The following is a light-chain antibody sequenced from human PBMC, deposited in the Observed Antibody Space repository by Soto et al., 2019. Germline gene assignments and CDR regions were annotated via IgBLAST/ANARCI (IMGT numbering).Light chain of an antibody. CDR1: QSVSSN. J-gene: IGKJ5*01. V-gene: IGKV3-15*01. CDR3: QQYNNGPPQT. CDR2: GAS. Sequence: DIVLTQSPATLSLSPGERATLSCRASQSVSSNLAWYQQKPGQAPRLLIYGASTRATGIPARFSGSGSGTEFTLSISSLQSEDFAVDYCQQYNNGPPQTFGQGTRLEIK.